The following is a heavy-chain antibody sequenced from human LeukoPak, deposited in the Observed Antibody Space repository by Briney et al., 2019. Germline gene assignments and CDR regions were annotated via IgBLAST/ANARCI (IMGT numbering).Heavy chain of an antibody. CDR3: ARVYHSSSGRAIDY. V-gene: IGHV3-7*01. CDR2: ISHNGNVN. CDR1: GFTFSSYW. D-gene: IGHD6-6*01. Sequence: GGSLRLSCAASGFTFSSYWMNWARQAPGKGLEWVASISHNGNVNYYVDSVKGRFTISRDNAENSLYLQMNSLRAEDTAVYYCARVYHSSSGRAIDYWGQGTLVTVSS. J-gene: IGHJ4*02.